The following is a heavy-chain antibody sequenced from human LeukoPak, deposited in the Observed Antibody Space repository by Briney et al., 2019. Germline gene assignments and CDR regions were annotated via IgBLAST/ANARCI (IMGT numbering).Heavy chain of an antibody. CDR1: GFTFSNAW. CDR3: TTDEGLYYGSGSYYNGDY. J-gene: IGHJ4*02. D-gene: IGHD3-10*01. CDR2: IKSKTDGGTT. Sequence: GGSLRLSYAASGFTFSNAWMSWVRQAPGKGLEWVGRIKSKTDGGTTDYAAPVKGRFTISRDDSKNTLYLQMNSLKTEDAAVYYCTTDEGLYYGSGSYYNGDYWGQGTLVTVSS. V-gene: IGHV3-15*01.